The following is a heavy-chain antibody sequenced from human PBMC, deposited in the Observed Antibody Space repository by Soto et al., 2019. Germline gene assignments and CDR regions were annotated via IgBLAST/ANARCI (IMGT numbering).Heavy chain of an antibody. CDR2: ISYDGSNK. CDR3: ARGDDSSGYYDFDY. Sequence: GGSLRLSCAASGFTFSSYAMHWVRQAPGKGLEWVAVISYDGSNKYYADSVKGRFTISRDNSKNTLYLQTNSLRAEDTAVYYCARGDDSSGYYDFDYWGQGTLVTVSS. D-gene: IGHD3-22*01. J-gene: IGHJ4*02. CDR1: GFTFSSYA. V-gene: IGHV3-30-3*01.